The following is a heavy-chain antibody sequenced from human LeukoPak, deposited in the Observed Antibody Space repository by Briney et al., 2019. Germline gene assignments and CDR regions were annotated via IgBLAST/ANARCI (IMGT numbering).Heavy chain of an antibody. V-gene: IGHV3-9*01. CDR3: AKDKRPYGSGSYYNWYFDY. CDR2: ISWNSGSI. J-gene: IGHJ4*02. Sequence: GGSLRLSCAASGFTFDDYAMHWVRHAPGKGLEWVSGISWNSGSIVYADSVKGRFTISRDNAKNSLYLQMNSLRAEDTALYYCAKDKRPYGSGSYYNWYFDYWGQGTLVTVSS. D-gene: IGHD3-10*01. CDR1: GFTFDDYA.